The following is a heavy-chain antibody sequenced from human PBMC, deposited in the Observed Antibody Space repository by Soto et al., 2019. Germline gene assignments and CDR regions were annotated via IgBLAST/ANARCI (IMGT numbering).Heavy chain of an antibody. J-gene: IGHJ4*02. CDR2: IKSKTDGGTT. CDR1: GFTFSNPP. CDR3: TTDYPRSLPGY. V-gene: IGHV3-15*01. Sequence: GGSLRLSCAASGFTFSNPPLPWVRQAPGKGLEWVGRIKSKTDGGTTDYAAPVKGRFTISRDDSKNTLYLQMNSLKTEDTAVYYCTTDYPRSLPGYWGQGXLVTVYS.